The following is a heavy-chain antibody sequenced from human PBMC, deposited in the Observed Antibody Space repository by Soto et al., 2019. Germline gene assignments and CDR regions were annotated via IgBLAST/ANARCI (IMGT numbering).Heavy chain of an antibody. Sequence: QVQVVESGGGVVQPGRSLRLSCVASGFAFSNFGMHWVRQVPGKGLEWVAVIWHNGKNKDYADYAKGRFTISRDNSKNMLYLEMNSLRVEDTAVYYCARDPGQDEAMDYWGQGTLVTVSS. CDR1: GFAFSNFG. J-gene: IGHJ4*02. CDR3: ARDPGQDEAMDY. CDR2: IWHNGKNK. V-gene: IGHV3-33*01.